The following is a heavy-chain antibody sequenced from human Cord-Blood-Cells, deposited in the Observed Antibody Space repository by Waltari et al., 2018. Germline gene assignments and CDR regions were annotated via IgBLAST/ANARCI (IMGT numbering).Heavy chain of an antibody. CDR2: INHIEST. D-gene: IGHD3-22*01. V-gene: IGHV4-34*01. J-gene: IGHJ4*02. Sequence: QVQLQQWGAGLLKPSETLSLTCAVYGGSFSGYYWSWIRQPPGKGLEWIGEINHIESTNYNPALKRRVTISVDTSKNQFSLKLSSVTAADTAVYYCARGLTSGYYDSSGYYYWGQGTLVTVSS. CDR1: GGSFSGYY. CDR3: ARGLTSGYYDSSGYYY.